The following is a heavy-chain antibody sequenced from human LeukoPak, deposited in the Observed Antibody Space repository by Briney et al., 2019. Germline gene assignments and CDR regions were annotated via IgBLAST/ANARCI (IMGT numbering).Heavy chain of an antibody. CDR1: GFTFSSYE. Sequence: PGGSLRLSCAASGFTFSSYEMNRVRQAPGKGLEFISYISSSGSIIYYADSVKGRFTISRDNSKNTLYLQMNSLRAEDTAVYYCAKDDYYDTSGYRDWGQGTLVTVSS. D-gene: IGHD3-22*01. CDR3: AKDDYYDTSGYRD. V-gene: IGHV3-48*03. CDR2: ISSSGSII. J-gene: IGHJ4*02.